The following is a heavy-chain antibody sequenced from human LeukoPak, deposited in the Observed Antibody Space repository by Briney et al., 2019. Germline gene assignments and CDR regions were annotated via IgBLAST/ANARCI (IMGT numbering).Heavy chain of an antibody. Sequence: ASVKVSCKASGYTFTGYYMHWVRQAPGQGLEWMGWINPNSGGTNYAQKFQGRVTMTRDTSISTAYMELSRLRSDDTAVYHCARADYGDYSNFDYWGQGTLVTVSS. V-gene: IGHV1-2*02. CDR3: ARADYGDYSNFDY. CDR1: GYTFTGYY. J-gene: IGHJ4*02. D-gene: IGHD4-17*01. CDR2: INPNSGGT.